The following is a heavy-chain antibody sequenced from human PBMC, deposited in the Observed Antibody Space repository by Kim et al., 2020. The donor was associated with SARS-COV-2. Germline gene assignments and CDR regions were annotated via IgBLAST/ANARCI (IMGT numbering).Heavy chain of an antibody. CDR1: GGSISSSSYY. J-gene: IGHJ4*02. D-gene: IGHD6-19*01. CDR3: AGFGVAGGAWVPY. V-gene: IGHV4-39*01. CDR2: IYYSGST. Sequence: SETLSLTCTVSGGSISSSSYYWGWIRQPPGKGLEWIGSIYYSGSTYYNPSLKSRVTISVDTSKNQFSLKLSSVTAADTAVYYCAGFGVAGGAWVPYWGQGTLVTVSS.